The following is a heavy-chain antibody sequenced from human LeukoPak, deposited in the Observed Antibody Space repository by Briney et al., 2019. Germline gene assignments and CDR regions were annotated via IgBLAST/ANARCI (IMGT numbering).Heavy chain of an antibody. J-gene: IGHJ6*02. V-gene: IGHV4-59*08. CDR2: VSYTGAA. Sequence: SETLSLSCTVSRASVKTYSWSWVRQTPGKGLEWIGYVSYTGAANYNPSLKSRVTMSVDTSRNQFFLRLSSVIAADTAVYYCARHPVGPGALDVWGQGSTVTVSS. CDR1: RASVKTYS. CDR3: ARHPVGPGALDV.